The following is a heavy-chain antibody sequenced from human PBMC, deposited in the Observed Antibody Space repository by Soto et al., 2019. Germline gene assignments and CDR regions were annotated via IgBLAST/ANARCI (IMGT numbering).Heavy chain of an antibody. CDR3: AKDPLWYDSDWYPPPGFYP. J-gene: IGHJ5*02. Sequence: EVQLLESGGGFVQPGGSLRLSCAASGFTFSNYAMSWDRQAPGKGLEWVSAITAYGDSTHYADSVKGRFTISRDSPKNTLYLQMDSLRAEDTAVYYCAKDPLWYDSDWYPPPGFYPRGQGTLVTVSS. D-gene: IGHD6-19*01. CDR1: GFTFSNYA. CDR2: ITAYGDST. V-gene: IGHV3-23*01.